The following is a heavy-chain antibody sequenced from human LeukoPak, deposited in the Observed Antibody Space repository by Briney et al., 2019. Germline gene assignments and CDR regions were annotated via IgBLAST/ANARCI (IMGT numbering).Heavy chain of an antibody. CDR2: ISSSGSTI. CDR3: ARERLDTIYYYMDV. Sequence: GGSLRLSCAASGFTFSDYYMSWIRQAPGKGLEWVSYISSSGSTIYYADSVKGRFTISRDNAKNSLYLQMNSLRAEDTAVYYCARERLDTIYYYMDVWGKGTTVTVSS. V-gene: IGHV3-11*04. J-gene: IGHJ6*03. CDR1: GFTFSDYY. D-gene: IGHD3-3*01.